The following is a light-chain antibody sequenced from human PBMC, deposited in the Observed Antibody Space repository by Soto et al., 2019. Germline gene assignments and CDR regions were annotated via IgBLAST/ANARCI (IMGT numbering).Light chain of an antibody. Sequence: QSALTQPASVSGSPGQSITISCTGTSTDVGGHYYVSWYQQHPGKAPKLIIYDVTDRPSGVSHRFSGSKSGNTASLTSSVLQAEDEDDYYCTSYTSTNAYVAVGGGTKLTVL. CDR2: DVT. J-gene: IGLJ2*01. CDR1: STDVGGHYY. V-gene: IGLV2-14*03. CDR3: TSYTSTNAYVA.